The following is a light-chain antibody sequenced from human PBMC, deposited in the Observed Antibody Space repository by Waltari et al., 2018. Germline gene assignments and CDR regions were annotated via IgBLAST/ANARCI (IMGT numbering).Light chain of an antibody. CDR2: EVS. Sequence: QSALTQPASVSRSPGQSIPISGPGTSSDVGGYTYVSWYQQHPGKAPKLMIYEVSNRPSGVSNRFSGSKSGNTASLTISGLQAEDEADYYCSSYTSSSTVVFGGGTKLTVL. CDR1: SSDVGGYTY. CDR3: SSYTSSSTVV. V-gene: IGLV2-14*01. J-gene: IGLJ2*01.